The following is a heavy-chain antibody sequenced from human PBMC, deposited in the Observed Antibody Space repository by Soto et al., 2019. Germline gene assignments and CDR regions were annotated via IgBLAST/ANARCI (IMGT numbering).Heavy chain of an antibody. CDR2: IHSDGNT. Sequence: GGSLRLSCAASGFTVSGDYISWVRQAPGKGLEWVSVIHSDGNTYHSGSVWGRFTISRDNSKNTVFLQMNSLRAEDTAVYFCARICVVPGLPRNFDLCGRAPLVTLS. V-gene: IGHV3-53*01. CDR1: GFTVSGDY. J-gene: IGHJ2*01. D-gene: IGHD2-2*01. CDR3: ARICVVPGLPRNFDL.